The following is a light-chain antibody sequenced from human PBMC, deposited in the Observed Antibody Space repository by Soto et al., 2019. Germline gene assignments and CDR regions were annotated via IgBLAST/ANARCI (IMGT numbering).Light chain of an antibody. CDR2: GAS. Sequence: EIVMTQSPATLSVSPGERATLSCMSSQSVSSSYLAWYQQKPGQAPRLLIYGASSRATGIPDRFSGSGSGTDFTLTISRLEPEDFAVYYCQQYGSSSITFGQGTRLEIK. V-gene: IGKV3-20*01. J-gene: IGKJ5*01. CDR1: QSVSSSY. CDR3: QQYGSSSIT.